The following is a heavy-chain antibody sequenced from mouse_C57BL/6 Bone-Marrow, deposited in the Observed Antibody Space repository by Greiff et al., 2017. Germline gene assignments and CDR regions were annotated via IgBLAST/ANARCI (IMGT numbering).Heavy chain of an antibody. D-gene: IGHD1-1*01. V-gene: IGHV1-80*01. CDR2: IYPGDGDT. Sequence: QVQLQQSGAELVKPGASVQISCKASGYAFSSYWMNWVKQRPGKGLEWIGQIYPGDGDTNYNGKFKGKATLTADKSSSTAYMQLSSLTSEDSAVYFCARASYYYGSSYVAYWGQGTLVTVSA. J-gene: IGHJ3*01. CDR1: GYAFSSYW. CDR3: ARASYYYGSSYVAY.